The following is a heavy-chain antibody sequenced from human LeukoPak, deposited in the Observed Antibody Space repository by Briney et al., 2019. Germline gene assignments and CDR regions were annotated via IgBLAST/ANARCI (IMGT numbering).Heavy chain of an antibody. D-gene: IGHD3-3*01. CDR3: ASTFDFWSGYPTLDY. Sequence: GGSLRLSCAGSGFTFSSYSTNWARQAPGRGLEWDSSISSSSSYIYYADSVKGRFTISRDNAKNSLYLQMNSLRAEDTDVYYCASTFDFWSGYPTLDYWGQGTLVTVSS. J-gene: IGHJ4*02. V-gene: IGHV3-21*01. CDR1: GFTFSSYS. CDR2: ISSSSSYI.